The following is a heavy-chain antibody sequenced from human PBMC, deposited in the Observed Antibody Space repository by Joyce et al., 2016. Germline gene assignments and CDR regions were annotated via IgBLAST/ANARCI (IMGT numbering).Heavy chain of an antibody. V-gene: IGHV1-18*01. CDR1: GYSFQYYG. D-gene: IGHD3-16*01. Sequence: QVQLVQSGPELKRPGASMRVSCKTSGYSFQYYGISWVRPVPGQGLEWLAWISPFNNNTNFAPRCQGRVSMTTDTSTTTAYMELRSLKPDDTAVYYCARDREAYLDSWGQGTLVTVSS. J-gene: IGHJ4*02. CDR3: ARDREAYLDS. CDR2: ISPFNNNT.